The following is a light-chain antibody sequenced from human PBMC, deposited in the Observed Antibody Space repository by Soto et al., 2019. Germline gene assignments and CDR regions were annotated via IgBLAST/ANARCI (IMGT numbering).Light chain of an antibody. Sequence: QSALTQPPSASGSPGQSVTISCTGTSSDIGVYDFVSWYQQHPGKAPKVIIYQVNKRPSGVPDRFSGSKSGNTASLTVSGLRPEDEADYFCSSWAGSYSPYVFGTGTKLTVL. V-gene: IGLV2-8*01. CDR2: QVN. CDR3: SSWAGSYSPYV. CDR1: SSDIGVYDF. J-gene: IGLJ1*01.